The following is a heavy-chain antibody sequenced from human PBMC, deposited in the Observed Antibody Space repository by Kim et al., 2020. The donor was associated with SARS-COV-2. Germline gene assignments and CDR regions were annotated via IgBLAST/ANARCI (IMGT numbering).Heavy chain of an antibody. Sequence: GGSLRLSCAASGFTFSSYSMNWVRQAPGKGLEWVSSISSSSSYIYYADSVKGRFTISRDNAKNSLYLQMNSLRAEDTAVYYCARGPHGSGSYDYWGQGTLVTVSS. CDR3: ARGPHGSGSYDY. CDR2: ISSSSSYI. CDR1: GFTFSSYS. V-gene: IGHV3-21*01. D-gene: IGHD3-10*01. J-gene: IGHJ4*02.